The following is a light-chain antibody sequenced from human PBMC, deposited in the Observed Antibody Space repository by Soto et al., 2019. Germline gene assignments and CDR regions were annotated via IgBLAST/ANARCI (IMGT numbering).Light chain of an antibody. J-gene: IGLJ2*01. CDR1: SSDVGGYNY. CDR3: SSYTSSSTLV. Sequence: QSALTQPASVSGSPGQSITISCTGTSSDVGGYNYVSWYQQHPGKPPKLMIYDVSNRPSGVSNRFSGSKSGNTASLTICGLQAEDEADYYCSSYTSSSTLVFGGGTKLTVL. CDR2: DVS. V-gene: IGLV2-14*01.